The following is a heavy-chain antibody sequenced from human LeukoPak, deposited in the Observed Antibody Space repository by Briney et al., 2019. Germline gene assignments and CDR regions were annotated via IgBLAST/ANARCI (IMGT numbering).Heavy chain of an antibody. CDR3: ARHLLWFGELSGGFDY. Sequence: GGSLRLSCAASGFTFSSYGMSWVRQAPGKGLEWVSAISGSGGSTYYADSVKGRFTISRDNSRNTLYLQMNSLRAEDTAVYYCARHLLWFGELSGGFDYWGQGTLVTVSS. D-gene: IGHD3-10*01. V-gene: IGHV3-23*01. J-gene: IGHJ4*02. CDR2: ISGSGGST. CDR1: GFTFSSYG.